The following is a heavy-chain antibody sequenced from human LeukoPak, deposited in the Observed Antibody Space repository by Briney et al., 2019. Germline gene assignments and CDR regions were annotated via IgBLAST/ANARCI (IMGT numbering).Heavy chain of an antibody. CDR1: GFSFSYHW. J-gene: IGHJ4*02. CDR2: INQDGSVK. CDR3: ARDRHFY. V-gene: IGHV3-7*01. Sequence: PGGSLRLSCAASGFSFSYHWMNWVRQAPGKGLEWVANINQDGSVKYYVDSVKGRFTISRDNAKNSLYLQMNSLRTEDTAVYYCARDRHFYWGQGTLVTVSS.